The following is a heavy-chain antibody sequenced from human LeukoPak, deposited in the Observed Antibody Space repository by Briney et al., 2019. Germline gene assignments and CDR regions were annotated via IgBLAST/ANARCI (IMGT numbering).Heavy chain of an antibody. J-gene: IGHJ1*01. CDR3: AQDRFSFVH. CDR1: GGSISYYY. Sequence: SETLSLTCSVSGGSISYYYWSWIRQFPGKGLEWIGYISDGESPDYNPSLQSRVTIYVDSSKNQFFLNLASVTAADTAVYYCAQDRFSFVHWGQGTLVTVSS. V-gene: IGHV4-59*01. D-gene: IGHD2-2*01. CDR2: ISDGESP.